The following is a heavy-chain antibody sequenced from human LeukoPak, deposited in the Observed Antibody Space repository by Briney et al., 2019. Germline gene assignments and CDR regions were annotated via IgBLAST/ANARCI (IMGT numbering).Heavy chain of an antibody. CDR1: GFTFSTYG. CDR2: IRNDGSDK. V-gene: IGHV3-30*02. J-gene: IGHJ6*03. D-gene: IGHD3-10*01. Sequence: GGSLRLSCAASGFTFSTYGMHWVRQPPGKGLEWVAFIRNDGSDKYYADSVKGRFTISRDNSKNTLSLQMNSLRPEDTAVYYCTRAGGLVRGVHYYYYMDVWGKGTTVTISS. CDR3: TRAGGLVRGVHYYYYMDV.